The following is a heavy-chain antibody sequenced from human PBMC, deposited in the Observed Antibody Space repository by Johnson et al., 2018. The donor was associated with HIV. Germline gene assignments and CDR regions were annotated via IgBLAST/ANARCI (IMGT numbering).Heavy chain of an antibody. J-gene: IGHJ3*02. CDR2: ISYDGSNK. D-gene: IGHD6-13*01. CDR1: GFTFSSYP. Sequence: QVQLVESGGGLIQPGGSLRLSCAASGFTFSSYPMHWVRQAPGKGLEWVAVISYDGSNKYYADSVKGRFTISRDNSKNTLYLQMNSLRAEDTAVYYCARVKQQVVRVWSEAFEIWGQGTMVTVSS. V-gene: IGHV3-30*04. CDR3: ARVKQQVVRVWSEAFEI.